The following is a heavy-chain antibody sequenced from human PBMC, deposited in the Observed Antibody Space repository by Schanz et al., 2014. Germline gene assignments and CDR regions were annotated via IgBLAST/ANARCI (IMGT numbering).Heavy chain of an antibody. D-gene: IGHD6-13*01. V-gene: IGHV3-11*03. J-gene: IGHJ4*02. Sequence: VHLLESGGGLVQPGGSLRLSCAASGFTFSDYYMAWIRQAPGKGLEWVSHISGSSIHKNYADSVKGRFSISRDNGKKSMYLQMNSLRAEDTAVYYCARLDSSSWYPRYWGQGTLVTVSS. CDR3: ARLDSSSWYPRY. CDR2: ISGSSIHK. CDR1: GFTFSDYY.